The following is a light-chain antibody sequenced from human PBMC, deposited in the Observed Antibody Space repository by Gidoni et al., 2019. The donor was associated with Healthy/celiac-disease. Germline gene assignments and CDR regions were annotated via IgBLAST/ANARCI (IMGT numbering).Light chain of an antibody. CDR1: QVISSA. Sequence: AIQLTHSPSSLSASVGDRVTITCRASQVISSALAWYQQKPGKAPKLLIYDASSLESGVPSRFSGSGSGTDFTLTISSLKAEDFATYYCQQFNNYPLTFGPGTKVEIK. CDR2: DAS. V-gene: IGKV1D-13*01. J-gene: IGKJ3*01. CDR3: QQFNNYPLT.